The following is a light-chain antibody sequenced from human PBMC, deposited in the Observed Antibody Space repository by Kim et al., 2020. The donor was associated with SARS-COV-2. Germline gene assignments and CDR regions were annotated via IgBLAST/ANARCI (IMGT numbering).Light chain of an antibody. V-gene: IGLV2-14*03. J-gene: IGLJ1*01. CDR3: CSYASSDTYV. Sequence: QSALTQPASVTGSPGQSITISCTGTNNDVGRYKYFSWYQQYPGKAPKVLIYGVTSRPSGVSDRFSGFKSGNTASLTISGLQAEDEADYYCCSYASSDTYVFGTGTKVTVL. CDR1: NNDVGRYKY. CDR2: GVT.